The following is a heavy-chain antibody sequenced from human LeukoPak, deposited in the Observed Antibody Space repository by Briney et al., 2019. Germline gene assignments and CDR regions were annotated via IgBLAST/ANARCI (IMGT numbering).Heavy chain of an antibody. CDR2: ISIDGNKK. D-gene: IGHD3-3*01. V-gene: IGHV3-30*03. J-gene: IGHJ4*02. CDR1: GFTFSSYG. CDR3: ALTDFWSGYSLDY. Sequence: PGRSLRLSCVASGFTFSSYGMRWVRQAPGKGLDWVAVISIDGNKKYYADSVRGRFTVSRDNSKNTLYLQMNSLRAEDTAVYYCALTDFWSGYSLDYWGQGTLVTVSS.